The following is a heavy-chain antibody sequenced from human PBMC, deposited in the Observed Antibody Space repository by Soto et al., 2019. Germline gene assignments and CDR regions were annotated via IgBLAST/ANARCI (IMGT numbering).Heavy chain of an antibody. D-gene: IGHD2-2*02. CDR3: ARPYCSSTSCYIAQQWLVLGY. Sequence: PGESLKISCKGSGYSFTSYWIGWVRQQTGKGLEWMGIIYPGDSDTRYSPSFQGQVTISADKSISTAYLQWSGLKASDTAMYYCARPYCSSTSCYIAQQWLVLGYWGQGTLVTVSS. CDR2: IYPGDSDT. CDR1: GYSFTSYW. J-gene: IGHJ4*02. V-gene: IGHV5-51*01.